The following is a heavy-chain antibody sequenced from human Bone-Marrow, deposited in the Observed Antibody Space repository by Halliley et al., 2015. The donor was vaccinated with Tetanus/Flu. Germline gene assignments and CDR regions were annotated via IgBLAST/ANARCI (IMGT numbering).Heavy chain of an antibody. J-gene: IGHJ4*02. CDR3: AKCRRWYSWYFDY. V-gene: IGHV3-43*02. CDR2: ISGDGGST. Sequence: GLVSLISGDGGSTYYADSVKGRFPISRDNSKNSLYLQMNSLRTEDTALYYCAKCRRWYSWYFDYWGQGTLVTVSS. D-gene: IGHD2-8*02.